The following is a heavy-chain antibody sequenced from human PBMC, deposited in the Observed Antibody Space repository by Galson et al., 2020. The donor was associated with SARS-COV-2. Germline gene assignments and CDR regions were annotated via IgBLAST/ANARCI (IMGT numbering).Heavy chain of an antibody. Sequence: SETLSLTCAVYGGSFSGYYWSWIRQPPGKGLEWIGEINSSGSTNYNPSLKSRLTISVDTSENQFSLKLTSVTAADTAVYYCARVPVYCSGGRCYNWFDPWGLGTLVTVAP. D-gene: IGHD2-15*01. CDR2: INSSGST. V-gene: IGHV4-34*09. CDR3: ARVPVYCSGGRCYNWFDP. CDR1: GGSFSGYY. J-gene: IGHJ5*02.